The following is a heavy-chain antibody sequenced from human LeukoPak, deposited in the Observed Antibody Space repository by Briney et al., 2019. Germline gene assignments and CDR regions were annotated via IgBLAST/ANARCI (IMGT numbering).Heavy chain of an antibody. CDR2: IYHSGST. Sequence: PSKTLSLTCTVSGYSISSGYYWGWIRQPPGKGLEWIGSIYHSGSTYYNPSLKSRVTISVDTSKNQFSLKLSSVTAADTAVYYCARDFYDSSGYYDYWGQGTLVTVSS. V-gene: IGHV4-38-2*02. J-gene: IGHJ4*02. CDR1: GYSISSGYY. CDR3: ARDFYDSSGYYDY. D-gene: IGHD3-22*01.